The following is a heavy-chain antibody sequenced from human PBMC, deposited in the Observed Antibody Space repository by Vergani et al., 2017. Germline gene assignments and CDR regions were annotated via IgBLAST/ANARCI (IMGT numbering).Heavy chain of an antibody. J-gene: IGHJ6*03. CDR2: TYYRSKWYN. V-gene: IGHV6-1*01. CDR3: AREEMTMLVSSYYYMDV. Sequence: QVQLQQSGPGLVKPSQTLSLTCAISGDSVSSTRSAWPWIRQSPSRGLEWLGRTYYRSKWYNDYAVSVKSRITINPDTSKNQFSLQLNSVTPEDTAVYYCAREEMTMLVSSYYYMDVWGKGTTVTVSS. CDR1: GDSVSSTRSA. D-gene: IGHD3-22*01.